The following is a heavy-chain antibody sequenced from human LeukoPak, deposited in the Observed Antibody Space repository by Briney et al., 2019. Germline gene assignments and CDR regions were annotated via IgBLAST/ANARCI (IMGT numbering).Heavy chain of an antibody. V-gene: IGHV3-21*01. CDR1: GFTFSTYS. J-gene: IGHJ4*02. CDR2: ISSSSSYI. Sequence: PGGSLRFSCAASGFTFSTYSMNWVRQAPGKGLEWVSSISSSSSYIYYTDSVKGRFTISRDNAKSSLYLQMNSLRAEDTAAYYCARERVGYCSSTSCYEGIDYWGQGILVTVSS. CDR3: ARERVGYCSSTSCYEGIDY. D-gene: IGHD2-2*03.